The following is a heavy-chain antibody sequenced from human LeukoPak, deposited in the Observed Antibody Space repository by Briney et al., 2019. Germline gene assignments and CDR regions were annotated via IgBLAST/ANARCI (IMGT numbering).Heavy chain of an antibody. CDR1: GFTVSGNY. V-gene: IGHV3-53*01. D-gene: IGHD6-13*01. CDR2: MYSNGNT. Sequence: GGSLRLSCAASGFTVSGNYMSWVRQAPGKGLEWVSVMYSNGNTYYADSVRGRFTISRDNSKNTVFLQTNSLRAEDTAVYYCARRAGSDYWGQGTLVTVSS. J-gene: IGHJ4*02. CDR3: ARRAGSDY.